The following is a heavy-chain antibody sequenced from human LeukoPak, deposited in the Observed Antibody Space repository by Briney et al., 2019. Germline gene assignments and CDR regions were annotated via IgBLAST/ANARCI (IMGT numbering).Heavy chain of an antibody. D-gene: IGHD2-2*01. CDR2: IYSGGST. CDR1: GFTVSSNS. CDR3: AKVLRYCSSTSCYPLAS. Sequence: GGTLRLSCTVSGFTVSSNSMSWVRQAPGKGLEWVSFIYSGGSTHYSDSVKGRFTISRDNSKNTLYLQMNSLRAEDTAVYYCAKVLRYCSSTSCYPLASWGQGTLVTVSS. J-gene: IGHJ4*02. V-gene: IGHV3-53*05.